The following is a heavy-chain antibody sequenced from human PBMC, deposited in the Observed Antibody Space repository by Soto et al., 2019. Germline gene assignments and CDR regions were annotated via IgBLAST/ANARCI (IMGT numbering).Heavy chain of an antibody. CDR3: ATMYYYDSSGYYYKGAPDI. V-gene: IGHV1-69*12. J-gene: IGHJ3*02. CDR1: GGTFSSYA. Sequence: QVQLVQSGAEVKKPGSSVKVSCKASGGTFSSYAISWVRQAPGQGLEWMGGIIPIFGTANYAQKLQGRVTITADESTSTAYMELSSLRSEDTAVYYCATMYYYDSSGYYYKGAPDIWGQWTMVTVSS. D-gene: IGHD3-22*01. CDR2: IIPIFGTA.